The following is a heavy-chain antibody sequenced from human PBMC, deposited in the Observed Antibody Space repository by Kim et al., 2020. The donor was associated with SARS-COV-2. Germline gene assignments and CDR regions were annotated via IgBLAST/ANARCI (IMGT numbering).Heavy chain of an antibody. D-gene: IGHD2-15*01. CDR2: IYPGDSDT. J-gene: IGHJ6*02. CDR3: ARNPSGCSGGSCYSYGMDV. Sequence: GESLKISCKGSGYSFTSYWIGWVRQMPGKGLEWMGIIYPGDSDTRYSPSFQGQVTISADKSISTAYLQWSSLKASDTAMYYCARNPSGCSGGSCYSYGMDVWGQGTTVTVSS. CDR1: GYSFTSYW. V-gene: IGHV5-51*01.